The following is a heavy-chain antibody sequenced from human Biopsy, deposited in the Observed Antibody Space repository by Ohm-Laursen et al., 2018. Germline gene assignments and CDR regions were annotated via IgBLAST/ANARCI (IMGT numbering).Heavy chain of an antibody. CDR3: ATKLTGYFHH. Sequence: SVKVSCKAPGGTFSNYGVNWVRQAPGQGLEWLGGNIPIFGTGNYAQKFQDRVTVAADTSTSTATMELRSLRSDDTAVYYCATKLTGYFHHWGQGTLVIVSS. CDR2: NIPIFGTG. V-gene: IGHV1-69*06. D-gene: IGHD3-9*01. CDR1: GGTFSNYG. J-gene: IGHJ1*01.